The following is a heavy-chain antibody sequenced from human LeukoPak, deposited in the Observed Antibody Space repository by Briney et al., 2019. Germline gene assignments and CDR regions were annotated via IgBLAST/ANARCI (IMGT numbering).Heavy chain of an antibody. D-gene: IGHD6-19*01. CDR2: SNYSGST. V-gene: IGHV4-61*08. Sequence: SETLSLTCTVSGGSISRGGYYWSWIRQHPGKGLEWIGYSNYSGSTNYNPSLKSRVTISVDTSKNQFSLKLSSVTAADTAVYYCARVGGWYFWFDPWGQGTLVTVSS. CDR3: ARVGGWYFWFDP. J-gene: IGHJ5*02. CDR1: GGSISRGGYY.